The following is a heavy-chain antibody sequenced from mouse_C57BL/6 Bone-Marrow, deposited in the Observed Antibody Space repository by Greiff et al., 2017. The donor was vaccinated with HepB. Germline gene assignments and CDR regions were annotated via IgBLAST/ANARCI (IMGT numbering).Heavy chain of an antibody. D-gene: IGHD3-1*01. CDR1: GYTFTSYW. V-gene: IGHV1-69*01. Sequence: QVQLQQSGAELVMPGASVKLSCKASGYTFTSYWMHWVKQRPGQGLEWIGEIDPSDSYTNYNQKFKGKSTLTVDKSSSTAYMQLSSLTSEDSAVYYCARKAGPTYAMDYWGQGTSVTVSS. J-gene: IGHJ4*01. CDR2: IDPSDSYT. CDR3: ARKAGPTYAMDY.